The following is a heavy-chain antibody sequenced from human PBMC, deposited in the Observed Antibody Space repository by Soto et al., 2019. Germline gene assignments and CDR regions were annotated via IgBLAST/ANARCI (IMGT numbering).Heavy chain of an antibody. D-gene: IGHD4-17*01. CDR1: GFTFSSYA. J-gene: IGHJ4*02. CDR2: ISGSGGST. Sequence: GGSLRLSCAASGFTFSSYAMSWVRQAPGKGLEWVSAISGSGGSTYYADSVKGRFTISRDNSKNTLYLQMNSLRAEDTAVYYCAKDNQLEPYGDYAPFDYWGQGTLVTVSS. V-gene: IGHV3-23*01. CDR3: AKDNQLEPYGDYAPFDY.